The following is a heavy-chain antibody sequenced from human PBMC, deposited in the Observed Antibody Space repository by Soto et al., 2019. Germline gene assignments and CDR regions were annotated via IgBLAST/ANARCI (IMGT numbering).Heavy chain of an antibody. CDR2: IWYDGSNK. CDR1: GFTFSSYG. J-gene: IGHJ4*02. V-gene: IGHV3-33*01. D-gene: IGHD1-26*01. CDR3: ARDLDSGSSYYFDY. Sequence: GGSLRLSCAASGFTFSSYGMHWVRQAPGKGLEWVAVIWYDGSNKYYADSVKGRFTISRDNSKNTLYLQMNSLRAEDAAVYYCARDLDSGSSYYFDYWGQGTLVTVSS.